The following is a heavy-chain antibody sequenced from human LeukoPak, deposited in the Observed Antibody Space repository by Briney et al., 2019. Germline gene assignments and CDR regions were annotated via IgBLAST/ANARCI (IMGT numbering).Heavy chain of an antibody. CDR3: ASPDWNHDGMDV. Sequence: SETLSLTCTVSGGSITGYYWSWIRQPPGKGLEWIGYISYSGSTNSNPSLKSRVTMSVDTSKNQFSLKLSSVTAADTAVYYCASPDWNHDGMDVWGQGTTVTVSS. J-gene: IGHJ6*02. D-gene: IGHD1-1*01. CDR1: GGSITGYY. V-gene: IGHV4-59*08. CDR2: ISYSGST.